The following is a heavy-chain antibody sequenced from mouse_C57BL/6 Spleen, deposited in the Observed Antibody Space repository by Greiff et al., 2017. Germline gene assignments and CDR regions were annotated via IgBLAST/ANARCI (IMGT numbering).Heavy chain of an antibody. CDR2: ISSGSSTI. CDR3: ARSIYYGNYGFAY. J-gene: IGHJ3*01. D-gene: IGHD2-1*01. V-gene: IGHV5-17*01. CDR1: GFTFSDYG. Sequence: EVMLVESGGGLVKPGGSLKLSCAASGFTFSDYGMHWVRQAPEKGLEWVAYISSGSSTIYYADTVKGRYTISRDNAKNTLFLQMTSLRSEDTAMYYRARSIYYGNYGFAYWGQGTLVTVSA.